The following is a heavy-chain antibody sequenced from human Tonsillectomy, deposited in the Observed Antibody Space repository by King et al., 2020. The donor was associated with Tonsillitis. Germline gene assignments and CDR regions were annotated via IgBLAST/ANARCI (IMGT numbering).Heavy chain of an antibody. D-gene: IGHD2-2*02. V-gene: IGHV3-30*01. Sequence: HVQLVESGGGVVQPGRSLRLSCAASGFTFRTYPLHWVRQAPRKGLEWVAVISFDGSKKYYADSVKGRFTISRDKSNNTLYLQMNSLRPEDTALYYCARGRQAAIGGSDFWGQGTLVTVSS. CDR2: ISFDGSKK. CDR1: GFTFRTYP. CDR3: ARGRQAAIGGSDF. J-gene: IGHJ4*02.